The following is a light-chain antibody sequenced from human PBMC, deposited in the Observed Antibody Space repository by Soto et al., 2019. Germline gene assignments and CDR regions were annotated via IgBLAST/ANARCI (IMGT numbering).Light chain of an antibody. CDR3: QQYRNWPRT. J-gene: IGKJ1*01. CDR1: QSVDSN. Sequence: EIVLTQSPATLSVSPGDRVTLSCRASQSVDSNLAWYQQRPGQAPRLLVYGASTKATDMPGRFSGRGSGTEFTLTINNLQSEDFAVYYCQQYRNWPRTFGQGTKVESK. V-gene: IGKV3-15*01. CDR2: GAS.